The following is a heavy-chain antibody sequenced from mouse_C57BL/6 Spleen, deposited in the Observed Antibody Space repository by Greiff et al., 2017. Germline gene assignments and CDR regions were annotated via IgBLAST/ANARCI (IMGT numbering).Heavy chain of an antibody. J-gene: IGHJ2*01. CDR2: INPGRGGT. D-gene: IGHD2-1*01. Sequence: VQLQQSGAELVRPGTSVTVSCKASGYAFTNYLIEWVRQRPGQGLEWIGVINPGRGGTNYNGKFKGKATLTADKSSSTAYMQLSSLTSEDSAVYFCARSSYGNYEGRDYWGQGTTLTVSS. V-gene: IGHV1-54*01. CDR1: GYAFTNYL. CDR3: ARSSYGNYEGRDY.